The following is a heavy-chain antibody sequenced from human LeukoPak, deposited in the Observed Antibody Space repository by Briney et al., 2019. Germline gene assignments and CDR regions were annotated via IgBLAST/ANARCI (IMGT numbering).Heavy chain of an antibody. CDR1: GYSFTGYW. J-gene: IGHJ4*02. CDR2: IYPGDSDT. V-gene: IGHV5-51*01. D-gene: IGHD2-8*01. Sequence: GESLKISCKGSGYSFTGYWIAWVRQMPGKGLEWMGIIYPGDSDTRYSPSFQGQVTISADKSINTAYLQWSSLKASDTAMYYCARHRDCTNGICYKIGYWGQGTLVTVSS. CDR3: ARHRDCTNGICYKIGY.